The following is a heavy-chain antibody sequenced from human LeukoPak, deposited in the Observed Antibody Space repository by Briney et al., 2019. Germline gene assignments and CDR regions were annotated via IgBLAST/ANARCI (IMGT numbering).Heavy chain of an antibody. CDR1: GYTFTGYY. J-gene: IGHJ4*02. CDR2: INPKTGGT. D-gene: IGHD6-19*01. CDR3: TRGEEQWLAPDY. Sequence: ASVKVSCKASGYTFTGYYMRWVRQAPGQGLEWMGWINPKTGGTNYVEKFKGRVTMTRDTSNSTAYMELNRLRSDDTAVYYCTRGEEQWLAPDYWGQGTLVTVSS. V-gene: IGHV1-2*02.